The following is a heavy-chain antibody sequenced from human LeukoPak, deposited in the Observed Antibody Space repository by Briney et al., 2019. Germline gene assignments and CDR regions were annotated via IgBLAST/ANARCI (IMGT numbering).Heavy chain of an antibody. CDR1: GGSISSYY. J-gene: IGHJ4*02. V-gene: IGHV4-59*08. Sequence: SETLSLTCSVSGGSISSYYWSWIRQPPGKGLEWIGYIYYSGSTNYNPSLKSRVTISVDTSKNQFSLKLSSVTAADTAVYYCARQRFLEWYFDYWGQGTLVTVSS. CDR3: ARQRFLEWYFDY. CDR2: IYYSGST. D-gene: IGHD3-3*01.